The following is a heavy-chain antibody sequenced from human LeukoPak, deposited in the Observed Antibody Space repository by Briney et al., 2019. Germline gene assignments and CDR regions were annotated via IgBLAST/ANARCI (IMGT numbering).Heavy chain of an antibody. CDR1: GYTVTELS. Sequence: ASVKVSCKVSGYTVTELSMHWARQAPGKGLEWMGGFDPEDGETIYAQKFQGRVTMTEDTSTDTAYMELSSLRSEDTAVYYCATVFIAARQCFDYWGQGTLVTVSS. J-gene: IGHJ4*02. D-gene: IGHD6-6*01. CDR3: ATVFIAARQCFDY. V-gene: IGHV1-24*01. CDR2: FDPEDGET.